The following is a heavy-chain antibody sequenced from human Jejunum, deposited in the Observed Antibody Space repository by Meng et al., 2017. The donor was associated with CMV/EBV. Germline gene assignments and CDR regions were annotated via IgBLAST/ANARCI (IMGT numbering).Heavy chain of an antibody. CDR3: ARDNDGSSHYSQFDY. CDR2: LWYDGSRK. V-gene: IGHV3-33*01. J-gene: IGHJ4*02. D-gene: IGHD3-22*01. Sequence: GVPISCDVIHWVRQFPGKGLEGVAVLWYDGSRKYFADSVQGRFSISRDDSKNTVYLQMNSLRAEDTAVYYCARDNDGSSHYSQFDYWGQGTLVTVSS. CDR1: GVPISCDV.